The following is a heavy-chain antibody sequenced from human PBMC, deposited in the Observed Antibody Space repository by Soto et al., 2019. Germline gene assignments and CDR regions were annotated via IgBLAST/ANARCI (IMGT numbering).Heavy chain of an antibody. D-gene: IGHD5-18*01. J-gene: IGHJ6*03. CDR1: GGSISSYY. V-gene: IGHV4-59*08. Sequence: SETLSLTCTVSGGSISSYYWSWIRQPPGKGLEWIGYIYYSGSTNYNPSLKSRVTISVDTSKNQFSLKLSSVTAADTAVYYCARHSYGYPLAHYYYYYMDVWGKGTTVTVSS. CDR3: ARHSYGYPLAHYYYYYMDV. CDR2: IYYSGST.